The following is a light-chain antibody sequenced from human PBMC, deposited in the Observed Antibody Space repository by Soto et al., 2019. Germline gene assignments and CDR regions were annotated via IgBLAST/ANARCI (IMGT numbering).Light chain of an antibody. J-gene: IGKJ1*01. V-gene: IGKV3-15*01. CDR2: DAS. CDR1: QDVTNS. Sequence: EILMTQSPATLSLSPGEGVTLSCRAAQDVTNSVAWYQQKSGQAPRLLIYDASARASGVSARFSGSGSGTDFTLTISGLQAEDFAVYFCQQYIRRPISFGQGTKVDIK. CDR3: QQYIRRPIS.